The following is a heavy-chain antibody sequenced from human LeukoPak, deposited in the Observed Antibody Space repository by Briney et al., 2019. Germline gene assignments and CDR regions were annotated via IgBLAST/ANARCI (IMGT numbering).Heavy chain of an antibody. CDR3: ARRGESASYGDYRFDY. V-gene: IGHV3-23*01. D-gene: IGHD4-17*01. Sequence: GGSLRLSCAASGFTFSNYAMSWVRQAPGRGLEWVSAISGSSGLTYYADSVKGRYTISRDNSKNTLFLQMNSLRAEDTAVYYCARRGESASYGDYRFDYWGQGTLVTVSS. J-gene: IGHJ4*02. CDR1: GFTFSNYA. CDR2: ISGSSGLT.